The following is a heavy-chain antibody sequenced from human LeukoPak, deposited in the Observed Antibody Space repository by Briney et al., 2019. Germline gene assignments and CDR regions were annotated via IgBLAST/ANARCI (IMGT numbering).Heavy chain of an antibody. D-gene: IGHD3-22*01. J-gene: IGHJ6*02. CDR1: GCTFSSYA. V-gene: IGHV1-69*04. CDR3: ARDAYYYDSSGYYDSGNYYYYGMDV. CDR2: MIPILGLS. Sequence: SVKVSCKASGCTFSSYAISWVRQAPAQGLEWVGRMIPILGLSNYAQKFQGRVTITADKSTSTAYMELSSLRSEDTAVYYCARDAYYYDSSGYYDSGNYYYYGMDVWGQGTTVTVSS.